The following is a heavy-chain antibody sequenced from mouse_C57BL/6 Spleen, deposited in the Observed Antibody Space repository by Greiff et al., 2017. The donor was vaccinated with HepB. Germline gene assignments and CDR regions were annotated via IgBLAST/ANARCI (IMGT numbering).Heavy chain of an antibody. CDR3: ARGDGYGMDY. CDR2: ISDGGSYT. CDR1: GFTFSSYA. D-gene: IGHD2-2*01. J-gene: IGHJ4*01. V-gene: IGHV5-4*03. Sequence: EVMLVESGGGLVKPGGSLKLSCAASGFTFSSYAMSWVRQTPEKRLEWVATISDGGSYTYYPDNVKGRFTISRDNAKNNLYLQMSHLKSEDTAMYYCARGDGYGMDYWGQVTSVTVSS.